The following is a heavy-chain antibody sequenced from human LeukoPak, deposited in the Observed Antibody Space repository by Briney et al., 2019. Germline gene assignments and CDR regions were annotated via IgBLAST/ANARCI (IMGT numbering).Heavy chain of an antibody. D-gene: IGHD5-24*01. Sequence: PSETLSLTCTVPGGSISSGSYYWSWIRQPAGKGLEWIGRIYTSGSTNYNPSLKSRVTISVDTSKNQFSLKLSSVTAADTAVYYCASTPSLEYYFDYWGQGTLVTVSS. J-gene: IGHJ4*02. CDR1: GGSISSGSYY. V-gene: IGHV4-61*02. CDR3: ASTPSLEYYFDY. CDR2: IYTSGST.